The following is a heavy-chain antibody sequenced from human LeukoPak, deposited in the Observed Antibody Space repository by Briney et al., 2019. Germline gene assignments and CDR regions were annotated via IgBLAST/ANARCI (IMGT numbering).Heavy chain of an antibody. Sequence: SETLSLTCAVYGGSFSGYYWSWIRQPPGKGLEWIGEINHSGSTNYNPSLKSRVTISVDTSKNQFSLKLSSVTAADTAVYYCARVVGVTSHDAFDIWGQGTMVTVSS. J-gene: IGHJ3*02. CDR1: GGSFSGYY. D-gene: IGHD1-26*01. CDR2: INHSGST. V-gene: IGHV4-34*01. CDR3: ARVVGVTSHDAFDI.